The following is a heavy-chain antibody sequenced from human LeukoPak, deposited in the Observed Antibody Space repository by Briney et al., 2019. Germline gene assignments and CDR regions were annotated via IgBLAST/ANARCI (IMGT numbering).Heavy chain of an antibody. CDR3: VRGDGLDKALDY. Sequence: PGGSLRLSCAASGFNFSTYPMHWVPQATGKGLEWGAIISYDGSYILYADSVKGRFTISRDNSKNTVYLQMNSLRVGDTALYYCVRGDGLDKALDYWGQGALVTVSS. CDR2: ISYDGSYI. D-gene: IGHD5-24*01. V-gene: IGHV3-30*04. CDR1: GFNFSTYP. J-gene: IGHJ4*02.